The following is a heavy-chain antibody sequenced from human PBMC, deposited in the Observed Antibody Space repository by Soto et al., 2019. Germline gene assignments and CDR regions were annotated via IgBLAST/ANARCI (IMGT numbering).Heavy chain of an antibody. Sequence: LRLSCAVSGFTFNDYYMSWIRQAPGKGLEWISYISGGGSTTYHADSVRGRFTISRDNAKNSLFLQMNSLRAEDTAVYYCAREVRTSGWFRRLDSWGQGILVTVSS. V-gene: IGHV3-11*01. CDR2: ISGGGSTT. CDR3: AREVRTSGWFRRLDS. D-gene: IGHD6-19*01. J-gene: IGHJ4*02. CDR1: GFTFNDYY.